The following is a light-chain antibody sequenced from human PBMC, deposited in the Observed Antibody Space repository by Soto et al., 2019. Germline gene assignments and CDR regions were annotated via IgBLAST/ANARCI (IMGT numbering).Light chain of an antibody. Sequence: DIQITQSPSSLSACLGNRVTITFPSSQLISTYLNWYQQRAGLDPRLLIYAASSLQSGVPPRFRGSGSGTDFTLTISSLQTEDFATYFCQQTYSAPPTFGKGTKVDIK. CDR3: QQTYSAPPT. CDR2: AAS. CDR1: QLISTY. V-gene: IGKV1-39*01. J-gene: IGKJ1*01.